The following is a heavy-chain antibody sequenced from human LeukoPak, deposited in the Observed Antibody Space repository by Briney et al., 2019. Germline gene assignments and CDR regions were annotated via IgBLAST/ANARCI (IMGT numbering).Heavy chain of an antibody. J-gene: IGHJ3*02. Sequence: SETLSLTCAVYGGPFSGYYWSWIRQPPGKGLEWIGEINHSGSTNYNPSLKSRVTISVDTSKNQFSLKLSSVTAADTAVYYCARGSSRYSIWGQGTMVTVSS. V-gene: IGHV4-34*01. CDR3: ARGSSRYSI. CDR1: GGPFSGYY. CDR2: INHSGST. D-gene: IGHD3-16*02.